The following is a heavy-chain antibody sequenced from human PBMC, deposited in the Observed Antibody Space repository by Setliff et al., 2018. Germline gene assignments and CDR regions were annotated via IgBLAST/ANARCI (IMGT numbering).Heavy chain of an antibody. CDR3: ARDQLVRSPPLYFSYSMDV. D-gene: IGHD6-13*01. V-gene: IGHV4-38-2*02. CDR2: ISTSGNT. J-gene: IGHJ6*02. Sequence: SETLSLTCGVSGSSISKDYYWGWIRQPPGRGLEWIGRISTSGNTNYNPSLKSRVTVSLDTSKNQFSLKLTSMTAADTAVYYCARDQLVRSPPLYFSYSMDVWGQGTTVTVSS. CDR1: GSSISKDYY.